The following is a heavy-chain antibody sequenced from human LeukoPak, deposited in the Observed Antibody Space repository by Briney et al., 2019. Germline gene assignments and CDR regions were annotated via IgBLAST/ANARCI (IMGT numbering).Heavy chain of an antibody. Sequence: GGSLRLSCAASGLTFSSYGMHWVRQAPGKGLELVAVIRYDGSNKYYADSVKGRFTISRDNSKNTLYLQMNSLRAEDTAVYYCARDPLGYCSGGSCYPFDYWGQGTLVTVSS. V-gene: IGHV3-33*01. J-gene: IGHJ4*02. CDR1: GLTFSSYG. CDR2: IRYDGSNK. CDR3: ARDPLGYCSGGSCYPFDY. D-gene: IGHD2-15*01.